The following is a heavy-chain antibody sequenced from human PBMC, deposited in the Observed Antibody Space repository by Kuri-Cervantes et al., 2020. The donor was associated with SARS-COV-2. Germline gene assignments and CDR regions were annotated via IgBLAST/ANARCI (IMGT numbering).Heavy chain of an antibody. CDR2: IIPIFGTA. CDR3: AREAQDYFDY. V-gene: IGHV1-69*13. J-gene: IGHJ4*02. Sequence: SAVTVTCKSSVGTFSSYAICWVRQAPGQGLEWMGGIIPIFGTANYAQKFQGRVTITADESTSTAYMELSSLRSEDTAVYYWAREAQDYFDYWGQGTLVTVSS. CDR1: VGTFSSYA.